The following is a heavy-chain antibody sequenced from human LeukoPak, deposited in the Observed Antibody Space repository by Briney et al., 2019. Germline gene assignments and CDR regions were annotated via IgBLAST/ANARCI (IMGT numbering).Heavy chain of an antibody. J-gene: IGHJ3*02. CDR2: INAGNGNT. CDR1: GYTFTSYA. CDR3: ASRGGSMLKAYCGCDCYSDAFDI. D-gene: IGHD2-21*02. Sequence: GASVKVSCKASGYTFTSYAVHWVRQAPGQRLEWMGWINAGNGNTKYSQKFQGRVTITRDTSASTAYMELSSLRSEDTAVYYCASRGGSMLKAYCGCDCYSDAFDIWGQGTMVTVSS. V-gene: IGHV1-3*01.